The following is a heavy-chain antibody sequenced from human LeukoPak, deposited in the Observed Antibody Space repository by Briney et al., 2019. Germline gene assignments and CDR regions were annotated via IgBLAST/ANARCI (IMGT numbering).Heavy chain of an antibody. D-gene: IGHD1-1*01. J-gene: IGHJ4*02. CDR2: ISGSDSYI. CDR1: GFTFSSYT. V-gene: IGHV3-21*01. CDR3: ARALTTLTYEGY. Sequence: GGSLRLSCAASGFTFSSYTMHWIRQAPGKGLEWVSSISGSDSYIFYADSVKGRFTVSRDNAKDSLYLQMNSLRAEDTAVYYCARALTTLTYEGYWGQGTLVTVSS.